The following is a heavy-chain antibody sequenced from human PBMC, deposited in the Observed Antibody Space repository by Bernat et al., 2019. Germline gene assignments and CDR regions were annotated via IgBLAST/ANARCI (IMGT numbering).Heavy chain of an antibody. CDR3: AKDGAARPWPRFDY. D-gene: IGHD6-6*01. Sequence: EVQLLESGGGLVQPGGSLRLSCAASGFIFSSNAMSWVRQAPEKGLEWVSTISHDGSTYYADSVKGRFTISKDISKNTLYLQMDSLRAEDTAVYYCAKDGAARPWPRFDYWGEGTLITVSS. V-gene: IGHV3-23*01. CDR2: ISHDGST. J-gene: IGHJ4*02. CDR1: GFIFSSNA.